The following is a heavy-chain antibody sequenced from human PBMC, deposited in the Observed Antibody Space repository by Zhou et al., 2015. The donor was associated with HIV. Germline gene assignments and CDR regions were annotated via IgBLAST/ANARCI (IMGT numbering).Heavy chain of an antibody. CDR3: TKDGGRYNYGYDYQGMDV. CDR1: GFTFSDFY. CDR2: ITSTSNIM. V-gene: IGHV3-11*01. D-gene: IGHD5-18*01. Sequence: QVQLVDSGGGLVKPGGSLRLSCAASGFTFSDFYMSWIRQAPGKGLEWVSYITSTSNIMYYADSVKGRFTISRDNAKNSLYLQMNSLRAEDTAVYYCTKDGGRYNYGYDYQGMDVWGQGP. J-gene: IGHJ6*02.